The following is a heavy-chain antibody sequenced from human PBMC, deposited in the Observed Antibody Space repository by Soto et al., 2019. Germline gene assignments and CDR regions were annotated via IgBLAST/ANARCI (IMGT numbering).Heavy chain of an antibody. J-gene: IGHJ5*02. D-gene: IGHD6-13*01. CDR2: ISGYNGNT. V-gene: IGHV1-18*04. CDR1: GYTFTSYG. CDR3: ARDSGIAAAGTTDNWFDP. Sequence: RASVKVSCKASGYTFTSYGISWVRQAPGQGLEWMGWISGYNGNTNYAQKLQGRVTMTTDTSTSTAYMELRSLRSDDTAVYYCARDSGIAAAGTTDNWFDPWGQGTLVTVSS.